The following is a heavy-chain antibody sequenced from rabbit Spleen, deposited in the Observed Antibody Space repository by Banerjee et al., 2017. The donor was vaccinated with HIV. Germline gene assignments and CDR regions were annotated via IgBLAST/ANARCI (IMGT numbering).Heavy chain of an antibody. D-gene: IGHD1-1*01. V-gene: IGHV1S7*01. Sequence: APGKGLEWIGYIDPVFGITYYANWVNGRFTISSDNAQYTVDLQMNSLTAADTATYFCARSSSDYWGIYGMDLWGPGTLVTVS. J-gene: IGHJ6*01. CDR3: ARSSSDYWGIYGMDL. CDR2: IDPVFGIT.